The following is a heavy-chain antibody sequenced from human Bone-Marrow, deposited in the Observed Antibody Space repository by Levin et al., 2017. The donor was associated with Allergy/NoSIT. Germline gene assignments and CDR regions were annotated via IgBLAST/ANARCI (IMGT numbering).Heavy chain of an antibody. Sequence: GGSLRLSCAASGFTVSSNYMNWVRXXXGRGLEWVSVLYSGGRTYYADNVKGRFTISRDNSKNTLFLQMNSLRVEDTAVYYCAINYGSFDYWGQGTLVTVSS. CDR1: GFTVSSNY. CDR3: AINYGSFDY. V-gene: IGHV3-66*01. J-gene: IGHJ4*02. D-gene: IGHD4-11*01. CDR2: LYSGGRT.